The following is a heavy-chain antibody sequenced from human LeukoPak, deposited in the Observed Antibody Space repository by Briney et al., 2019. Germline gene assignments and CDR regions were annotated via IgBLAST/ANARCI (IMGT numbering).Heavy chain of an antibody. Sequence: GASVTVSFKASGGTFSSYAISWVRQAPGQGGEWMGRIIPILGIANYAQKFQGRVTITADKSTSTAYMELSSLRSEDTAVYYCARGRGVVVVAATPTTSWFDHWGRGTLVTVSS. J-gene: IGHJ5*02. CDR1: GGTFSSYA. D-gene: IGHD2-15*01. CDR3: ARGRGVVVVAATPTTSWFDH. CDR2: IIPILGIA. V-gene: IGHV1-69*04.